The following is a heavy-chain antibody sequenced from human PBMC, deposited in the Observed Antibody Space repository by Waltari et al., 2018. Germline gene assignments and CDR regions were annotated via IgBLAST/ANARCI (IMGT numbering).Heavy chain of an antibody. V-gene: IGHV4-59*12. CDR2: IYYSGST. CDR1: GGSISSYY. J-gene: IGHJ6*02. D-gene: IGHD1-26*01. CDR3: ARSASGSYGAYYYYGMDV. Sequence: QVQLQESGPGLVKPSETLSLTCTVSGGSISSYYWSWIRQPPGKGLEWIGYIYYSGSTNYHPSLKSGFTISVDTSKNQFSLKLSSVTAADTAVYYCARSASGSYGAYYYYGMDVWGQGTTVTVSS.